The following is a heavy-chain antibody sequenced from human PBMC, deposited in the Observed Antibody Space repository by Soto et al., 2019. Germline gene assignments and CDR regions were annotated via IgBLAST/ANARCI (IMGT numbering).Heavy chain of an antibody. D-gene: IGHD2-15*01. V-gene: IGHV1-69*01. Sequence: QVQLVQSGAEVKKPGSSVKVSCKASGGTFSSYAISWVRQAPGQGLEWMGGIIPIFGTANYAQKFQGRVTITADESTSTAYMELSSLRSEDTALYYCARGCSGGSCSYYYYYGMDVWGQGTTVTVSS. CDR3: ARGCSGGSCSYYYYYGMDV. CDR1: GGTFSSYA. CDR2: IIPIFGTA. J-gene: IGHJ6*02.